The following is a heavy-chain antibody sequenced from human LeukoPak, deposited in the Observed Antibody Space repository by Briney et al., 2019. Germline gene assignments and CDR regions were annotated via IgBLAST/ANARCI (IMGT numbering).Heavy chain of an antibody. Sequence: PSETLSLTCTVSGGSISSYYWSWIRQPPGKGLEWIGYIYYSGSTNYNPSLKSRVTISVDTSKNQFSLKLSSVTAADTAVYYCARVGYSSSWYTPMDVWGQGTTVTVPS. J-gene: IGHJ6*02. CDR3: ARVGYSSSWYTPMDV. CDR2: IYYSGST. V-gene: IGHV4-59*01. CDR1: GGSISSYY. D-gene: IGHD6-13*01.